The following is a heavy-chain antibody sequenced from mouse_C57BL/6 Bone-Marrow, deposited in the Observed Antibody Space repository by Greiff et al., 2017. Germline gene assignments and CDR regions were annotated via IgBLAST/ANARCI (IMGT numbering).Heavy chain of an antibody. CDR1: GFSLPSYG. CDR2: LWRGGST. Sequence: QVQLTQSGPGLVQPSQSLSITCTVSGFSLPSYGVPCVRQSPGKVLEWLGVLWRGGSTDYTAAFMSRLSITKDNSKSQVFFKMNSLQADDTATYYCAKNLGGNFDYWGQGTTLTVAS. CDR3: AKNLGGNFDY. J-gene: IGHJ2*01. V-gene: IGHV2-5*01.